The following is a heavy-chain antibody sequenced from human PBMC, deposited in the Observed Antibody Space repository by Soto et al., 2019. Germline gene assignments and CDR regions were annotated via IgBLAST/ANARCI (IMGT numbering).Heavy chain of an antibody. J-gene: IGHJ4*02. CDR1: GGSFSGYY. V-gene: IGHV4-34*01. Sequence: QVQLQQWGAGLLKPSETLSLTCAVYGGSFSGYYWSWIRQPPGKGLEWIGEIYHSGSTNYNPSLKSRVTISVDTSKNQFSLKLSSVTAADTAVYYCARRRDKMDFDYWGQGTLVTVSS. D-gene: IGHD2-8*01. CDR3: ARRRDKMDFDY. CDR2: IYHSGST.